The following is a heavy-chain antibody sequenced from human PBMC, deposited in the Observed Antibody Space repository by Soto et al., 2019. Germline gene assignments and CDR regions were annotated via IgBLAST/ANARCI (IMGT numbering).Heavy chain of an antibody. D-gene: IGHD4-4*01. CDR1: GFTFSSYA. V-gene: IGHV3-30-3*01. CDR3: ARDVSVTTGSGTYYYYGMDV. CDR2: ISYDGSNK. J-gene: IGHJ6*02. Sequence: PGGSLILSCAASGFTFSSYAMHWVRQAPGKGLEWVAVISYDGSNKYYADSVKGRFTISRDNSKNTLYLQMNSLRAEDTAVYYCARDVSVTTGSGTYYYYGMDVWGQGTTVTVSS.